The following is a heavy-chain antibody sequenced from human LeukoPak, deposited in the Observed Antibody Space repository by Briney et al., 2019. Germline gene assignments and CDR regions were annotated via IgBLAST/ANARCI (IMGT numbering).Heavy chain of an antibody. CDR3: ARVQDYSNYGAGYMDV. V-gene: IGHV4-34*01. J-gene: IGHJ6*03. CDR2: INHSGST. D-gene: IGHD4-11*01. CDR1: GGSFSGYY. Sequence: PSETLSLTCAVYGGSFSGYYWSWLRQPPGKGLEWLGEINHSGSTNYNPSLKSRVTISVDTSKNQFSLKLSSVTAADTAVYYCARVQDYSNYGAGYMDVWGKGTRSPSP.